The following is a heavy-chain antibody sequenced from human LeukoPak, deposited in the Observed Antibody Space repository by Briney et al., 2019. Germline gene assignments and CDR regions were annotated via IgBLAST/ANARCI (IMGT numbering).Heavy chain of an antibody. J-gene: IGHJ4*02. CDR2: LYASGSA. V-gene: IGHV3-53*01. CDR3: ARVIAAAGIDYFDY. CDR1: GFTVSSNY. D-gene: IGHD6-13*01. Sequence: GGSLRLSCAASGFTVSSNYMSWVRQTPGKGLEWVSVLYASGSAYYADSVKGRFTISRDNSKNTLYLQMNSLRAEDTAVYYCARVIAAAGIDYFDYWGQGTLVTVSS.